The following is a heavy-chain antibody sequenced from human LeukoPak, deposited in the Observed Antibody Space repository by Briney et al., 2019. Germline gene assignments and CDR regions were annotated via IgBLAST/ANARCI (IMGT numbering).Heavy chain of an antibody. D-gene: IGHD4-17*01. J-gene: IGHJ4*02. CDR2: INGDGSVK. CDR1: GLTFSNTW. Sequence: GGSLRLSCAASGLTFSNTWMAWVRQVPGKGLEWVANINGDGSVKYHVDSVRSRFTISRDNARNSLYLQMNSLRAEDTAIYYCARDPAYGALDYWGPGTQVTVSS. CDR3: ARDPAYGALDY. V-gene: IGHV3-7*01.